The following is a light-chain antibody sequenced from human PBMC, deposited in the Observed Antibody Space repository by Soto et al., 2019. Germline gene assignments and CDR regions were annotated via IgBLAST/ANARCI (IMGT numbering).Light chain of an antibody. V-gene: IGKV3-11*01. CDR1: QSVSSY. J-gene: IGKJ4*01. CDR3: QQYYSLPLT. CDR2: DAS. Sequence: EIVLTQSPGTLSLSPGKRATLSCRASQSVSSYLAWYQQKPGQAPRLLIYDASNRATGIPARFSGSGSGTDFTLTISSLQAEDVAVYYCQQYYSLPLTFGGGTKVDIK.